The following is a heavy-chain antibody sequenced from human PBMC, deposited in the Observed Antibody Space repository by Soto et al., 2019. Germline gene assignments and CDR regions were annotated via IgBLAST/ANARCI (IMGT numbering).Heavy chain of an antibody. V-gene: IGHV3-30*03. CDR2: ISYDGSNK. CDR3: VRHGSGSYANPQWHFDY. CDR1: GFTFSSYG. D-gene: IGHD3-10*01. Sequence: QVQLVESGGGVVQPGRSLRLSCAASGFTFSSYGMHWVRQAPGKGLEWVAVISYDGSNKYYADSVKGRFTISRDNSKNXXYLQMNSLRAEDTAVYYCVRHGSGSYANPQWHFDYWGQGTLVTVSS. J-gene: IGHJ4*02.